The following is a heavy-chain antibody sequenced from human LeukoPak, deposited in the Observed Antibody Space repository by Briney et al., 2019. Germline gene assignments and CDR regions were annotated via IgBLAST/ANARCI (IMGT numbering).Heavy chain of an antibody. Sequence: ASVKVSCKASGYTFTGYYMHWVRQAPGQGLEWMGWINPNSGGTNYAQKFQGRVTMTRDTSITTAYMELTSLRSDDTAVYYCARGTDWNYDAFDIWGQGTMVTVSS. CDR3: ARGTDWNYDAFDI. D-gene: IGHD1-7*01. J-gene: IGHJ3*02. CDR2: INPNSGGT. CDR1: GYTFTGYY. V-gene: IGHV1-2*02.